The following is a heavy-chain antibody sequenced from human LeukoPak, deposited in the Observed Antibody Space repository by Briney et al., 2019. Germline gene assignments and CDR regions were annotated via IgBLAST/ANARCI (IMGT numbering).Heavy chain of an antibody. CDR3: AKDYDVLTGDYNPAPIDY. J-gene: IGHJ4*02. CDR1: GFTFSSYT. Sequence: GGSLRLSGAASGFTFSSYTMSWVRQAPGKGLEWVSGISGTGGSTYSADSVKGRFTISRDNSKNTLYLQMNSLRAEDTAVYYCAKDYDVLTGDYNPAPIDYWGQGTLVTVSS. V-gene: IGHV3-23*01. CDR2: ISGTGGST. D-gene: IGHD3-9*01.